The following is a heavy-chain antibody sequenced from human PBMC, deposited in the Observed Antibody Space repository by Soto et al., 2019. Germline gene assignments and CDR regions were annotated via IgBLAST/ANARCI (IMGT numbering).Heavy chain of an antibody. CDR3: ARERGYSGYGQDYYYYYMDV. Sequence: SPTLSLTCAISGDSVSSNSAAWNWIRQSPSRGLEWLGRTYYRSKWYNDYAVSVKSRITINPDTSKNQFSLQLNSVIPEDTAVYYCARERGYSGYGQDYYYYYMDVWGKGTTVTVSS. V-gene: IGHV6-1*01. D-gene: IGHD5-12*01. CDR1: GDSVSSNSAA. J-gene: IGHJ6*03. CDR2: TYYRSKWYN.